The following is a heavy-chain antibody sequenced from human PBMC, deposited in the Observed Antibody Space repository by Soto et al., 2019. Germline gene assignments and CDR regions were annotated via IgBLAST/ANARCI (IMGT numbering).Heavy chain of an antibody. CDR2: ISYDGNNR. D-gene: IGHD5-18*01. Sequence: QVQVVESGGGVVQPGRSLRLSCAASGDSGFSFSSYGFHWVRQAPGKGLEWVAVISYDGNNRHFAASVKGCFTVSRDNSLLTVFLQLNSLKPEDTAVYYCAKDRMVTSYLSGMEVWGQGTKVTVSS. J-gene: IGHJ6*02. V-gene: IGHV3-30*18. CDR1: GDSGFSFSSYG. CDR3: AKDRMVTSYLSGMEV.